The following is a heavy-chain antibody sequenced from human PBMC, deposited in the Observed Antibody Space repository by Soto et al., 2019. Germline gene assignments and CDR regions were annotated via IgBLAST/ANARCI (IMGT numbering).Heavy chain of an antibody. Sequence: ASVKFSCKASGYTFTSYGISWVRQAPGQGLEGMGWISAYNGNTNYAQKLQGRVTMTTDTSTSTAYMELRSLRSDDTAGYCCARGERVSRYYHSGMDVWGQGTTVTVSS. V-gene: IGHV1-18*01. CDR3: ARGERVSRYYHSGMDV. J-gene: IGHJ6*02. CDR2: ISAYNGNT. CDR1: GYTFTSYG.